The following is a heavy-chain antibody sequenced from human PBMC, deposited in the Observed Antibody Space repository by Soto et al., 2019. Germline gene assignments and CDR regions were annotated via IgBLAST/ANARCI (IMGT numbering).Heavy chain of an antibody. J-gene: IGHJ3*02. Sequence: QVQLVQSGSELKKPGASVKVSCKASGYTFTSYAMNWVRQAPGQGLEWMGWINTNTGNPTYDQGFTGRFVFSLDTADSTAYLQICSLKAEDTDVYYCARGHSSGWYGNDAFDIWGQGTMVTVSS. CDR1: GYTFTSYA. V-gene: IGHV7-4-1*01. CDR3: ARGHSSGWYGNDAFDI. D-gene: IGHD6-19*01. CDR2: INTNTGNP.